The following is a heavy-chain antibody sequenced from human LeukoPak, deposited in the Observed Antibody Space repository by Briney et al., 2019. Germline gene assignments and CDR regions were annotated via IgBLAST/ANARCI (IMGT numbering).Heavy chain of an antibody. CDR2: IYYSGST. J-gene: IGHJ3*02. CDR3: ARDRDRLYAFDI. CDR1: GGSISSYY. V-gene: IGHV4-59*01. Sequence: SETLSLTCTVSGGSISSYYWSWIRQPPGKGLEWIGYIYYSGSTNYNPSLKSRVTISVDTSKNQFSLKLSSVTAADTAVYYCARDRDRLYAFDIWGQGTMVTVSS. D-gene: IGHD2-15*01.